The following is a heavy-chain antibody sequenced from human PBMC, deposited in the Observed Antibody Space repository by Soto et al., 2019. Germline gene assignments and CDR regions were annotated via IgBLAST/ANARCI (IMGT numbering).Heavy chain of an antibody. CDR3: AKAGGCSGGSCYSWYFDY. J-gene: IGHJ4*02. CDR2: ISGSGGST. D-gene: IGHD2-15*01. CDR1: GFTFSSYA. Sequence: GGSLRLSCAASGFTFSSYAMSWVRQAPGKGLEWVSAISGSGGSTYYADSVKGRFTISRDNSKNTLYLQMNSLRAEDTAVYYCAKAGGCSGGSCYSWYFDYWGQGTLVTVSS. V-gene: IGHV3-23*01.